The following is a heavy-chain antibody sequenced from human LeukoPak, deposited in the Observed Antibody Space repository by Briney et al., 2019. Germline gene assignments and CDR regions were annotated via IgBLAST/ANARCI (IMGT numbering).Heavy chain of an antibody. CDR3: AKTGGNIVATIQGYYYGMDV. J-gene: IGHJ6*02. CDR1: GGTFSNYA. Sequence: GSSVKVSCKASGGTFSNYAISWVRQAPGQGLEWMGGIIPIFGTANYAQKFQGRVTITADESTSTAYMELSSLRSEDTAVYYCAKTGGNIVATIQGYYYGMDVWGQGTTVTVSS. CDR2: IIPIFGTA. V-gene: IGHV1-69*01. D-gene: IGHD5-12*01.